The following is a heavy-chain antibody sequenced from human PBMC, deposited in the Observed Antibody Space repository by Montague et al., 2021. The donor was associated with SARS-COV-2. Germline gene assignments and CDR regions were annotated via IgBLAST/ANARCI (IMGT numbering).Heavy chain of an antibody. CDR3: ARSGVGIFDFSYFDS. CDR1: GFSISSGYY. V-gene: IGHV4-38-2*02. J-gene: IGHJ4*02. D-gene: IGHD3-3*01. Sequence: SEILSLTCSVSGFSISSGYYWGWIRQTPGKGLEWIGSRYQNGATYYRPXXTRPVTILLDTSKNQFSLSLTSVTAADTAVYYCARSGVGIFDFSYFDSWGQGALVIVSS. CDR2: RYQNGAT.